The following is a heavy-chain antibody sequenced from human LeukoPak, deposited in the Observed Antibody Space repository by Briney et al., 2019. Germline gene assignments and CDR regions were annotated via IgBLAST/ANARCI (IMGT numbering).Heavy chain of an antibody. D-gene: IGHD3-22*01. CDR3: ALPKYYYDSSGYYSFDY. Sequence: ASVKVSCKASGGTFSSYAISWVRQAPGQGLEWMGGIIPIFGTANYAQKFQGRVTITADKSTSTAYMELSSLRSEDTAVYYCALPKYYYDSSGYYSFDYWGQGTLVTVSS. CDR1: GGTFSSYA. CDR2: IIPIFGTA. J-gene: IGHJ4*02. V-gene: IGHV1-69*06.